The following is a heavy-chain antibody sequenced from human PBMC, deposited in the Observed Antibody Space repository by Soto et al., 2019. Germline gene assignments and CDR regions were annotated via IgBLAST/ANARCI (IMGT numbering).Heavy chain of an antibody. CDR3: GQRSRAARDSRGYYSGFDY. V-gene: IGHV3-23*01. D-gene: IGHD3-22*01. CDR1: GFTFSTYA. J-gene: IGHJ4*02. Sequence: EVQLLESGGGLVQPGGSLRLSCAASGFTFSTYAMTWVRQAPGKGLEWVSAISGSGGNTYYADSVKGRFTISRDNSKNTLYLRMNTPRAEDTPVYYGGQRSRAARDSRGYYSGFDYWGQGTLLTVSS. CDR2: ISGSGGNT.